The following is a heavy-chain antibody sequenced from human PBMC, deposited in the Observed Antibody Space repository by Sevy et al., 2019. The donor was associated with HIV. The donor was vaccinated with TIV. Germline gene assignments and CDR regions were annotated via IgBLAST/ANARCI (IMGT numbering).Heavy chain of an antibody. V-gene: IGHV3-30-3*01. CDR2: ISYDGSDK. CDR1: GFALSNYYA. Sequence: GGSLRLSCAASGFALSNYYAMHWVRQAPGKGLEWVALISYDGSDKYYADSGKGRCTISRDNFKNTLYLQMNSLTTEDTAVYYCARPRANYVDDYFFYAMDVWGQGTTVTVSS. CDR3: ARPRANYVDDYFFYAMDV. J-gene: IGHJ6*02. D-gene: IGHD4-17*01.